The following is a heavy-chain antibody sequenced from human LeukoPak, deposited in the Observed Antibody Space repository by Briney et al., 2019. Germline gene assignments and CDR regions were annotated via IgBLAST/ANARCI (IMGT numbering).Heavy chain of an antibody. CDR3: ARSLVTAIGYYFDY. J-gene: IGHJ4*02. CDR1: GGSISSYS. D-gene: IGHD2-21*02. CDR2: IYHSVST. V-gene: IGHV4-59*01. Sequence: PSETLSHTCTVSGGSISSYSWNWIRQPPGKGLEWMGYIYHSVSTNQNSSLKSRVTISVDTSKNQFSLKLSSVTAADTAVYYCARSLVTAIGYYFDYWGQGTLVTVSS.